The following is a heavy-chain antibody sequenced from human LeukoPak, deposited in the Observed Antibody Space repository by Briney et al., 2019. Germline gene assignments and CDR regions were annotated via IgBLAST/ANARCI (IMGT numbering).Heavy chain of an antibody. J-gene: IGHJ4*02. V-gene: IGHV3-66*01. D-gene: IGHD6-19*01. Sequence: GGSLRLSCAASGFTVINNYMSWVRQAPGKGLEWVSVIYSDGTTYYADSVKARFTISRDNSKSTLYLQMNSLRAEDTAVYYCARDQIAGAGPAGDYWGQGTLVTVSS. CDR3: ARDQIAGAGPAGDY. CDR1: GFTVINNY. CDR2: IYSDGTT.